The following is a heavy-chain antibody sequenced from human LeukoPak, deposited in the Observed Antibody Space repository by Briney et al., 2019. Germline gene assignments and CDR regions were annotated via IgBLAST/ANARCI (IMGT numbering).Heavy chain of an antibody. CDR2: IIPIFGTA. V-gene: IGHV1-69*06. CDR3: AREEYSYGYNY. D-gene: IGHD5-18*01. Sequence: SVKVSCKASGYTFTSYGISWVRQAPGQGLEWMGGIIPIFGTANYAQKFQGRVTITADKSTSTAYMELSSLRSEDTAVYYCAREEYSYGYNYWGQGTLVTVSS. J-gene: IGHJ4*02. CDR1: GYTFTSYG.